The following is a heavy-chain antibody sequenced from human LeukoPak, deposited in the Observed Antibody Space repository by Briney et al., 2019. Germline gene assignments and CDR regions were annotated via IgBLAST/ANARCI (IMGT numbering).Heavy chain of an antibody. Sequence: GGSLRLSCAASGFTFSNFWMHWVRQAPGKGLVWVSRINSDGSTTHYADSVKGRFTISRDNAKNTLYLQMNSLRAEDTAVYYCAKPYYGSGSYYGFNYYAFDYWGQGTLVTVSS. CDR3: AKPYYGSGSYYGFNYYAFDY. D-gene: IGHD3-10*01. CDR2: INSDGSTT. CDR1: GFTFSNFW. V-gene: IGHV3-74*01. J-gene: IGHJ4*02.